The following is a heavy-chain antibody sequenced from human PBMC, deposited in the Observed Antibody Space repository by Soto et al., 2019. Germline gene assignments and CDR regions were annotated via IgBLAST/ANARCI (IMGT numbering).Heavy chain of an antibody. Sequence: PWETLCVTCGLSVGSLRNYYWSRVGQPPGNGLEWIGEDNHSGEATYNPSLQSRITISLDTSNNQFSLKMTSVTASDTAMYLCTRAERSQRPWFDHWGQGTKVTGSS. D-gene: IGHD6-25*01. CDR1: VGSLRNYY. CDR2: DNHSGEA. CDR3: TRAERSQRPWFDH. J-gene: IGHJ5*01. V-gene: IGHV4-34*01.